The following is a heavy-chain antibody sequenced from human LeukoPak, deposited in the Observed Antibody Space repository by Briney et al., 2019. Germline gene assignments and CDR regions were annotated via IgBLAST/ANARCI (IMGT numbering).Heavy chain of an antibody. CDR3: AREGGYGDYSFGY. J-gene: IGHJ4*02. V-gene: IGHV3-30-3*01. D-gene: IGHD4-17*01. CDR1: GFTFSSYA. CDR2: ISYDGSNK. Sequence: PGRSLRLSCAASGFTFSSYAMHWVRQAPGKGLEWVAVISYDGSNKYYADSVKGRFTISRDNSKNTLYLQMNSLRAEDTAVYYCAREGGYGDYSFGYWGQGTLVTVSS.